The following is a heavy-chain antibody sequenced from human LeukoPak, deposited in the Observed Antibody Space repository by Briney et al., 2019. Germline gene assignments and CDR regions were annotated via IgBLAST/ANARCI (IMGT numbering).Heavy chain of an antibody. CDR1: GFIFSSYA. Sequence: GGSLRLSCAASGFIFSSYAMGWVRQAPGKGLEWVSTISGSGGSTYYADSVKGRFTISRDNSKNTLYLQMNSLRAEDTAVYYCAKDQRYYDYVWGSYRYPRLDYWGQGTLVTVSS. J-gene: IGHJ4*02. D-gene: IGHD3-16*02. CDR3: AKDQRYYDYVWGSYRYPRLDY. V-gene: IGHV3-23*01. CDR2: ISGSGGST.